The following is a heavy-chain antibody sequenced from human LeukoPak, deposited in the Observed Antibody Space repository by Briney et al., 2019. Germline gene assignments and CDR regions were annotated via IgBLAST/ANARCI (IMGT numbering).Heavy chain of an antibody. J-gene: IGHJ4*02. Sequence: GGSLRLSCAASGFAFSSYSMNWVRQAPGKGLEWVSSISSSSSYIYYADSVKGRFTISRDNAKNSLYLQMNSLRAEDTAVYYCARDFSLTPRDRDITIFGVVIIPFDYWGQGTLVTVSS. CDR3: ARDFSLTPRDRDITIFGVVIIPFDY. D-gene: IGHD3-3*01. CDR1: GFAFSSYS. V-gene: IGHV3-21*01. CDR2: ISSSSSYI.